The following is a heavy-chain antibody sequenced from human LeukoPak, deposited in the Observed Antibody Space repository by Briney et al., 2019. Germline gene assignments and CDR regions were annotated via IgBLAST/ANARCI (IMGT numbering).Heavy chain of an antibody. CDR1: GFTFSSYG. J-gene: IGHJ4*02. CDR3: AKDRENSGSYYFDY. CDR2: ISYDGSNK. Sequence: PGGSLRLSCAASGFTFSSYGMHWVRQAPGKGLEWVAVISYDGSNKYYADSVKGRFTISRDNSKNTLYLQMYSLRAEDTAVYYCAKDRENSGSYYFDYWGQGTLVTVSS. V-gene: IGHV3-30*18. D-gene: IGHD1-26*01.